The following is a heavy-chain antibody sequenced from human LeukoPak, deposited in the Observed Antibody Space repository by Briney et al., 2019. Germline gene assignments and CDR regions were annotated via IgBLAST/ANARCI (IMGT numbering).Heavy chain of an antibody. V-gene: IGHV4-38-2*01. D-gene: IGHD3-22*01. CDR2: IYHSGST. Sequence: PSETLSLSCAVSCYSISSGYYWGWIRQPPGKGLEWIGSIYHSGSTYYNPSLKSRVTISVDTSKNQFSLKLSSVTAADTAVYYCARHRYYYDSSGYPMGNYFDYWGQGTLVTVSS. CDR3: ARHRYYYDSSGYPMGNYFDY. CDR1: CYSISSGYY. J-gene: IGHJ4*02.